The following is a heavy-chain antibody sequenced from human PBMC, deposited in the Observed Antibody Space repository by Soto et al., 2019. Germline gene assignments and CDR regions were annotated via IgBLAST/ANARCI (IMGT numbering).Heavy chain of an antibody. CDR3: VKNSGWFNT. Sequence: QLLQSGGGLVQPGGSLTLSCAASRFTFGTTDMSWVRQAPGEGLEWVSTIDGSGGITYYADSVKGRFTISRDNSRKTVYLQMNSLRGDDTALYYCVKNSGWFNTWGQGALVTVSS. J-gene: IGHJ5*02. V-gene: IGHV3-23*01. CDR1: RFTFGTTD. CDR2: IDGSGGIT. D-gene: IGHD3-10*01.